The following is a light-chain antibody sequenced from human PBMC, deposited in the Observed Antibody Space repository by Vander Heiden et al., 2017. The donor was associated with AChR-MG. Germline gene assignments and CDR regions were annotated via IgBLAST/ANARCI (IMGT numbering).Light chain of an antibody. V-gene: IGLV1-44*01. CDR3: AAWDDSLNGYVV. Sequence: QSVLTQPPSASVTPGQRVTIPCSGSSSNNGSNTVNGCQRLPGTAPKLIIYSNDRRPSGVADRFCGSKSGTSATLAISGLQSEDEADYYCAAWDDSLNGYVVFGGGTKLTVL. CDR2: SND. J-gene: IGLJ2*01. CDR1: SSNNGSNT.